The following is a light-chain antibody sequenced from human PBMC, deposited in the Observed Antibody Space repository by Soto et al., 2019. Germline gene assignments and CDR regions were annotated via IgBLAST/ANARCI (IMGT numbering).Light chain of an antibody. J-gene: IGKJ4*01. V-gene: IGKV1-39*01. Sequence: DIQMTQSPSSLSASAGDTVTITCRASQNIVNYLNWYQRKPGKAPELLIYGASSLQRGVPSRFSGSGSGTDFTLTITTLQPEDFATFYCQQSYSVPLTVGGGTKVEIK. CDR3: QQSYSVPLT. CDR2: GAS. CDR1: QNIVNY.